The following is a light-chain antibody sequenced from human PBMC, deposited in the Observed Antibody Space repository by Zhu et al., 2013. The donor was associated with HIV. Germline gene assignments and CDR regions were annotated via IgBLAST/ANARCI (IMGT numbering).Light chain of an antibody. CDR1: QNVAKNY. J-gene: IGKJ2*01. CDR2: DAF. V-gene: IGKV3-20*01. Sequence: EIVLTQSPDTLSLSPGEGATLSCRASQNVAKNYLAWYQQKVGQAPRLLIFDAFHRATGVPDRFTGSGSGTDFSLTISRLEPEDFAVYYCQQYGGSPPYTFGQGTKLEIK. CDR3: QQYGGSPPYT.